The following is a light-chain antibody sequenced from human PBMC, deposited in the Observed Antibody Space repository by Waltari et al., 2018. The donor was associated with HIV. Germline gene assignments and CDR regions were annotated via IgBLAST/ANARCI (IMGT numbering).Light chain of an antibody. Sequence: DIQMTQSPSSLSASVGDRVTITCRASQSISTYLNWYQQRPGKVPKLLIHTSSTLQSGVPSRFSGDTSGTDFTLTISSLQPEDFATYYCQQSYSTPYTFGQGTKLEIK. CDR2: TSS. CDR1: QSISTY. J-gene: IGKJ2*01. CDR3: QQSYSTPYT. V-gene: IGKV1-39*01.